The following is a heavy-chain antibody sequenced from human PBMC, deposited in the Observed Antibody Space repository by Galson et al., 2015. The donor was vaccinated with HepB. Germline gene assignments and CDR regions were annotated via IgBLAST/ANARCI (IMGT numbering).Heavy chain of an antibody. D-gene: IGHD3-10*01. J-gene: IGHJ5*02. V-gene: IGHV4-39*07. CDR2: IYYSGST. CDR3: ARDIRLWFGDSNWFDP. CDR1: GGSISSSSYY. Sequence: LSLTCTVSGGSISSSSYYRGWIRQPPGKGLEWIGSIYYSGSTYYNPSLRSRVTISVDTSKNQFSLKLSSVTAADTAVYYCARDIRLWFGDSNWFDPWGQGTLVTVSS.